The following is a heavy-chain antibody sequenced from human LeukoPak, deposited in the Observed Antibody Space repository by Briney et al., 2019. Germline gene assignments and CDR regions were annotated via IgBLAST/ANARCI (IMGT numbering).Heavy chain of an antibody. J-gene: IGHJ4*02. CDR2: INPNSGGT. Sequence: PRVSVKVSCKASGYTFTGYYMHWVRQAPGQGLEWMGWINPNSGGTNYAQKFQGRVTMTRDTSISTAYMELSRLRSDDTAVYYCARVHGGYSYGPFDYWGQGTLVTVSS. V-gene: IGHV1-2*02. CDR3: ARVHGGYSYGPFDY. D-gene: IGHD5-18*01. CDR1: GYTFTGYY.